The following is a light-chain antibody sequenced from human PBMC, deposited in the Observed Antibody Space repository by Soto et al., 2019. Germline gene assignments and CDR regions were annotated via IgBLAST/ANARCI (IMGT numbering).Light chain of an antibody. J-gene: IGLJ2*01. CDR3: QTWGTGVV. Sequence: QLVLTQSPSASASLGASVKLTCTLSSGHSSYAIAWHQQQPEKGPRYLMKVNSDGSHSKGDGIPDRFSGSSSGAERYLTISSIQSEDEADYYCQTWGTGVVFGGGTQLTVL. CDR1: SGHSSYA. CDR2: VNSDGSH. V-gene: IGLV4-69*01.